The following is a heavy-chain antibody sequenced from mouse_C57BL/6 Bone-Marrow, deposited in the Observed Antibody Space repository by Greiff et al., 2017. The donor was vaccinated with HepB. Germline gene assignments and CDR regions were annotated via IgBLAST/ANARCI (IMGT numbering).Heavy chain of an antibody. J-gene: IGHJ2*01. Sequence: EVQRVESGGGLVQPGGSLSLSCAASGFTFTDYYMSWVRQPPGKALEWLGFIRNKANGYTTEYSASVKGRFTISRDNSQSILYLQMNALRAEDSATYYCARYSKSYFDYWGKGTTLTVSS. CDR1: GFTFTDYY. CDR2: IRNKANGYTT. CDR3: ARYSKSYFDY. V-gene: IGHV7-3*01.